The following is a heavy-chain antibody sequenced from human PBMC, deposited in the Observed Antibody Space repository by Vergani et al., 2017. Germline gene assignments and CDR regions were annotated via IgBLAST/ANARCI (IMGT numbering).Heavy chain of an antibody. Sequence: LQLVESGRGLVKPGGSLRLSCAASGFTFSNAWMSWVRQAPGKGLEWVGEISESGSTHYNPSLKSRVTISIDTSKSHFSLKLSSVTAADTAVYYCARVVMYGWFDHWGQGTLVTVSS. V-gene: IGHV4-4*02. J-gene: IGHJ5*02. CDR1: GFTFSNAW. CDR3: ARVVMYGWFDH. CDR2: ISESGST. D-gene: IGHD2-8*01.